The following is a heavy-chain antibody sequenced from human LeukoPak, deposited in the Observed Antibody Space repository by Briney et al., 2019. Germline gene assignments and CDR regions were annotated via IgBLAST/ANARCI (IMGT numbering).Heavy chain of an antibody. Sequence: GGSLRLSCAASGFTFSNYSMNWVRQAPGKGLEWVSSISSSSSYIYYADSVKGRFTISRDNAKNSLYLQMNSLRAEDTAVYYCARDRSVTNYYYGMDVWGQGTTVTVSS. V-gene: IGHV3-21*01. J-gene: IGHJ6*02. D-gene: IGHD4-17*01. CDR3: ARDRSVTNYYYGMDV. CDR1: GFTFSNYS. CDR2: ISSSSSYI.